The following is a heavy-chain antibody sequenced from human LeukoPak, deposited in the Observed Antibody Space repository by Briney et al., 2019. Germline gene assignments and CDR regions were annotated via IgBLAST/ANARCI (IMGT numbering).Heavy chain of an antibody. D-gene: IGHD3-10*01. J-gene: IGHJ5*02. CDR1: GGTFSSYA. CDR3: ARGHYGLRGGNWFDP. CDR2: IIPIFGTA. Sequence: ASVKVSCKASGGTFSSYAISWVRQAPGQGLEWMGGIIPIFGTANYAQKFQGRVTITADESTSTAYMELSSLRSEDTAVYYCARGHYGLRGGNWFDPWGQGTLVTVSS. V-gene: IGHV1-69*13.